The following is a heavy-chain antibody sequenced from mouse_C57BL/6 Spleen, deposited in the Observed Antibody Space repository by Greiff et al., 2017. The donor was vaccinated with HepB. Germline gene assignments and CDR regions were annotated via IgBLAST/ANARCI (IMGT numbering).Heavy chain of an antibody. Sequence: QVQLQHPGAELVMPGASVKLSCKASGYTFTSYWMHWVKQRPGQGLEWIGEIDPSDSYTNYNQKFKGKSTLTVDKSSSTAYLQLSSQTSEDSAVYYCARRDSNPQCWFAYWGQGTLVTVSA. D-gene: IGHD2-5*01. J-gene: IGHJ3*01. CDR1: GYTFTSYW. V-gene: IGHV1-69*01. CDR2: IDPSDSYT. CDR3: ARRDSNPQCWFAY.